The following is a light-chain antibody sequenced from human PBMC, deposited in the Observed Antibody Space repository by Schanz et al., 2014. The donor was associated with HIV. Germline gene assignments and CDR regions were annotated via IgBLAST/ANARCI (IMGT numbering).Light chain of an antibody. J-gene: IGLJ1*01. V-gene: IGLV2-14*03. CDR3: NSYSHSNTYV. Sequence: QSALTQPASVSGSPGQSITLSCTGSSSDIGAYNYVSWYQQHPGRAPRLLVYDVTYRPSGVSNRFSGSKSGNTASLTISGLQPEDEADYYCNSYSHSNTYVFGSGTKLTVL. CDR2: DVT. CDR1: SSDIGAYNY.